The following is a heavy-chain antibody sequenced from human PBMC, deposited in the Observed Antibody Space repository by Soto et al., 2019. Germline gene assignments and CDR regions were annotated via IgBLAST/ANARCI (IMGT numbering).Heavy chain of an antibody. Sequence: QVPLQESGPGLVKPSQSLSLTCAVSGTPINSVGYYWSWIRQEAGKGLEWIGYIHYSGSSNQNPSFKSRAVLSIDTSKNQFSLRLTSLTVADTAVYYCARGRQGSIFYFEYWGQGALVTVSS. V-gene: IGHV4-31*11. D-gene: IGHD2-15*01. J-gene: IGHJ4*02. CDR1: GTPINSVGYY. CDR2: IHYSGSS. CDR3: ARGRQGSIFYFEY.